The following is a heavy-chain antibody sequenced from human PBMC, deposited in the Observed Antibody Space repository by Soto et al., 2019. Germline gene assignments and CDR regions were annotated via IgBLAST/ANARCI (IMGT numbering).Heavy chain of an antibody. Sequence: EVQPVESGGGLVQPGRSLRLSCAASGFTFDDYAMHWVRQPPGKGLEWVSGITWNSGSKDYADSVKGRFTISRDNRKNSLYLQMNSLRGEDTALYYCTTTYPNDDSRVVAYWGQGTLVTVSS. CDR2: ITWNSGSK. CDR1: GFTFDDYA. CDR3: TTTYPNDDSRVVAY. J-gene: IGHJ4*02. V-gene: IGHV3-9*01. D-gene: IGHD1-1*01.